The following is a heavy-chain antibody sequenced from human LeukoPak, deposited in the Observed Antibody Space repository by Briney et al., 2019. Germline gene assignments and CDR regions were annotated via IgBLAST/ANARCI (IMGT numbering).Heavy chain of an antibody. Sequence: SETQSLTCTVSGGSISSYYWSWIRQPPGKGLEWIGYIYYSGSTNYNPSLKSRVTISVDTSKNQFSLKLSSVTAADTAVYYCARGSDYWGQGTLVTVSS. V-gene: IGHV4-59*01. CDR1: GGSISSYY. J-gene: IGHJ4*02. CDR3: ARGSDY. CDR2: IYYSGST.